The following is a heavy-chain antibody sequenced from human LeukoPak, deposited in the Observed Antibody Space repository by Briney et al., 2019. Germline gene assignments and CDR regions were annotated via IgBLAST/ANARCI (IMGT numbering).Heavy chain of an antibody. CDR3: TRKGSQWDFLVDY. V-gene: IGHV3-48*03. D-gene: IGHD2/OR15-2a*01. J-gene: IGHJ4*02. CDR2: ISSSGSTI. Sequence: PGGSLRLSCAASGFTFSSYEMNWVRQAPGKGLEWVSYISSSGSTIYYADSVKGRFTISRDNSRNTLYLQMNSLRPEDTAVYYCTRKGSQWDFLVDYWGQGTRVAVSP. CDR1: GFTFSSYE.